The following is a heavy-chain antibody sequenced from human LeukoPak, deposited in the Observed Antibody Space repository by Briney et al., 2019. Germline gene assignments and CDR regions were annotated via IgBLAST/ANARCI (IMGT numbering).Heavy chain of an antibody. D-gene: IGHD5-18*01. CDR2: ISGRDDSA. Sequence: GGSLRLSCAASGFTFSSYAMSWVRQAPGKGLEWVSTISGRDDSAYYADSVKGRFTISRDNSKNTLYLQVNSLRAEDTAVYYCAKEGYSYGFPYYYYMDVWGKGTTVTVSS. CDR1: GFTFSSYA. CDR3: AKEGYSYGFPYYYYMDV. V-gene: IGHV3-23*01. J-gene: IGHJ6*03.